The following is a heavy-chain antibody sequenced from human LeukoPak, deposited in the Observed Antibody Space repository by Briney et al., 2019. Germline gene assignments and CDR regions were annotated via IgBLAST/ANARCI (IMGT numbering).Heavy chain of an antibody. CDR3: ARRAPGFYGSGKGNWFDP. CDR2: MYYSGNT. CDR1: GVSISSSRYY. V-gene: IGHV4-39*02. J-gene: IGHJ5*02. Sequence: SETLSLTCIVSGVSISSSRYYWGWIRQPPGKGLEWIGSMYYSGNTYYNPSLKSRVTISVDTSKNHLSLELSFVTAADTALYYCARRAPGFYGSGKGNWFDPWGQGALVTVSS. D-gene: IGHD3-10*01.